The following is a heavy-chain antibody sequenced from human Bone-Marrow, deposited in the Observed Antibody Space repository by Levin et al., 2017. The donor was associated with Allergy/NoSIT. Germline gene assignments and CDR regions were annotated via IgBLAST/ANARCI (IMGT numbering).Heavy chain of an antibody. Sequence: GGSLRLSCAASGFSFVSLSMTWVRQTPGKGLEWISYISSTSRTIYYADSVKGRFIISRDNAGNSLSLQLNSLTGDDTAVYYCATASNYFEHTNYYFPLDVWGQGATVIVSS. CDR2: ISSTSRTI. V-gene: IGHV3-48*01. J-gene: IGHJ6*02. D-gene: IGHD2/OR15-2a*01. CDR3: ATASNYFEHTNYYFPLDV. CDR1: GFSFVSLS.